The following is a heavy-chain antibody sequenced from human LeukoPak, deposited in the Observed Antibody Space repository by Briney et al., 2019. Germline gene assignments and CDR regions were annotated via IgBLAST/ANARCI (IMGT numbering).Heavy chain of an antibody. D-gene: IGHD3-9*01. CDR2: ISAYNGNT. J-gene: IGHJ4*02. Sequence: ASVKVSCKASGYTFTGYYMHWVRQAPGQGLEWMGWISAYNGNTNYAQKLQGRVTMTTDTSTSTAYMELRSLRSDDTAVYYCARYGNVLRYFDWPHPDYWGQGTLVTVSS. V-gene: IGHV1-18*04. CDR1: GYTFTGYY. CDR3: ARYGNVLRYFDWPHPDY.